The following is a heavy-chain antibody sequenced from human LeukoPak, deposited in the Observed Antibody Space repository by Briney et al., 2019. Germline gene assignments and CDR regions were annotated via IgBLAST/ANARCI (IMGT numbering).Heavy chain of an antibody. J-gene: IGHJ4*02. Sequence: GGSLRLSCAASGFTFSSYSMNWVRQAPGKGLEWVANIKQDGSEKYYVDSVKGRFTISRDNAKNSLYLQMNSLRAEDTAVYYCARDARDSVSLRYYFDYWGQGTLVTVSS. V-gene: IGHV3-7*01. D-gene: IGHD2-21*02. CDR3: ARDARDSVSLRYYFDY. CDR1: GFTFSSYS. CDR2: IKQDGSEK.